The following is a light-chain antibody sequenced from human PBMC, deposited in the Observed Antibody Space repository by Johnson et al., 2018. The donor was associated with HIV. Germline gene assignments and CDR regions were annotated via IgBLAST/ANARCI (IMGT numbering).Light chain of an antibody. CDR2: KNN. CDR3: ETWDASLSAGV. Sequence: QSVLTQPPSVSAAPGQKVTISCSGSSSNIGNNDVSWYQQLPGTAPKLLIYKNNKRPPDIPDRLSGSKSGTSATLGFTGLQTGDEADYYCETWDASLSAGVFGTGTKVTVL. V-gene: IGLV1-51*02. CDR1: SSNIGNND. J-gene: IGLJ1*01.